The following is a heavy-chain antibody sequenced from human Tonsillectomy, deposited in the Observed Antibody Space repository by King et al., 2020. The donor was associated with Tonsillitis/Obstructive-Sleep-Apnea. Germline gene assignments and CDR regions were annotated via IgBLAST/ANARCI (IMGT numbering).Heavy chain of an antibody. CDR3: AKWSGTYRGPGTFDI. V-gene: IGHV3-30*18. CDR1: EFTFKNYG. J-gene: IGHJ3*02. D-gene: IGHD1-26*01. Sequence: VQLVQSGGGVVQPGRSLRLSCVASEFTFKNYGMNWVRQAPGKGLEWVAHISHDRSDTYYADSVKGRFSISRDNSKSTLYLQLNSLSVEDTALYYCAKWSGTYRGPGTFDIWGQGTMVTVSS. CDR2: ISHDRSDT.